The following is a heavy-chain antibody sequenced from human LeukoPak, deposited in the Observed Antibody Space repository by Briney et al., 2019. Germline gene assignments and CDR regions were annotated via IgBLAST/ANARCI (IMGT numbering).Heavy chain of an antibody. V-gene: IGHV3-30*03. CDR1: GFTFSSYG. D-gene: IGHD6-6*01. J-gene: IGHJ3*02. CDR3: RSLIAARQDAFDI. Sequence: GGSLRLSCAASGFTFSSYGMHWVRQAPGKGLEWVAVISYDGSNKYYADSVKGRFTISRDNSKNTLYLQMNSLGAEDTAVYYCRSLIAARQDAFDIWGQGTMVTVSS. CDR2: ISYDGSNK.